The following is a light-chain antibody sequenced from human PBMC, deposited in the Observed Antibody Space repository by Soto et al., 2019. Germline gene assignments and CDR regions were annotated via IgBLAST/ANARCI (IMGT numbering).Light chain of an antibody. Sequence: QSALTQPASVSGSPGQSITISCTGTSSDVGGYNYVSWYQQHPGKAPKLMIYDVSNRPSGVSNRFSGSKSGNTASLTISGLQAEDEADYYCSSYTRRSTVLYVFGSGTKVTVL. CDR2: DVS. CDR3: SSYTRRSTVLYV. J-gene: IGLJ1*01. V-gene: IGLV2-14*01. CDR1: SSDVGGYNY.